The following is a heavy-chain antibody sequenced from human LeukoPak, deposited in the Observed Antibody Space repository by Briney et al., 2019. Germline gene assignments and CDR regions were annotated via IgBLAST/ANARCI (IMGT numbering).Heavy chain of an antibody. J-gene: IGHJ4*02. V-gene: IGHV3-33*01. CDR1: GFTFSSYG. CDR2: IWYDGSNK. CDR3: ARSNSHYFDY. Sequence: PGGSLRLSCAASGFTFSSYGMHWVRQAPGKGLEWVAVIWYDGSNKYYADSVKGRFTIPRDSSKNTLYLQMNSLRAEDTAVYYCARSNSHYFDYWGQGTLVTVSS. D-gene: IGHD2/OR15-2a*01.